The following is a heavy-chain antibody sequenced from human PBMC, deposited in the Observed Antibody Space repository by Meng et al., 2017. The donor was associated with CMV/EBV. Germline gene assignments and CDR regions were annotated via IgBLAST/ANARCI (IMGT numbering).Heavy chain of an antibody. V-gene: IGHV4-59*01. Sequence: SETLSLTCTVSGVSLSSYYWSWLRQPPGKGMEWIGYIYSSGSTNYNPSLKSRVTISVDTSKNQFSLKLSSVTAADTAVYYCARVVGDVVVPAATQYYFDYWGQGTLVTVSS. J-gene: IGHJ4*02. CDR1: GVSLSSYY. D-gene: IGHD2-2*01. CDR2: IYSSGST. CDR3: ARVVGDVVVPAATQYYFDY.